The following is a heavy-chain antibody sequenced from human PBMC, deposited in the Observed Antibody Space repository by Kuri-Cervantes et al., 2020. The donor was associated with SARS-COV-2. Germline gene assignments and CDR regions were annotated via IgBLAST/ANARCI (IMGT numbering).Heavy chain of an antibody. CDR1: GFTFSTYA. CDR3: AKRYDTSGDYWHYFDY. D-gene: IGHD3-22*01. CDR2: ISRSGANT. Sequence: GGSLRLSCAASGFTFSTYAMDWVRQAPGKGLEWVSAISRSGANTYYADSVKGRFTISRDNSRNTLNLQMNSLRAEDTAVYYCAKRYDTSGDYWHYFDYWGQGTLVTVSS. V-gene: IGHV3-23*01. J-gene: IGHJ4*02.